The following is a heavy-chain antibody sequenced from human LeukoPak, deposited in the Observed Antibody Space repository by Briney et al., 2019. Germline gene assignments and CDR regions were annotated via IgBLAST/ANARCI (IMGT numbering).Heavy chain of an antibody. D-gene: IGHD5-12*01. CDR3: ARHPEYSGYEADH. Sequence: GGSLRLSRAASGFTLISYSMNWVRQAPGKGLEWVSSISSSSSYIYYADSVKGRFTISRDNAKNSLYLQMNSLRAEDTAVYYCARHPEYSGYEADHWGQGTLVTVSS. CDR2: ISSSSSYI. V-gene: IGHV3-21*01. J-gene: IGHJ5*02. CDR1: GFTLISYS.